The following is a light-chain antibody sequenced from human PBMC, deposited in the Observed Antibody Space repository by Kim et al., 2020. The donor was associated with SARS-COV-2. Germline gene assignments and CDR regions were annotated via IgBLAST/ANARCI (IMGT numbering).Light chain of an antibody. CDR2: DSS. Sequence: VSLGAVATLSCRASQTIDRDLAWYQQKPGQPPRLLIYDSSTRAPGVPARFHGSGSGTDFTLTINSLQSEDLAVYYCQHYNEWPPWTFGRGTKLEI. CDR1: QTIDRD. CDR3: QHYNEWPPWT. V-gene: IGKV3-15*01. J-gene: IGKJ1*01.